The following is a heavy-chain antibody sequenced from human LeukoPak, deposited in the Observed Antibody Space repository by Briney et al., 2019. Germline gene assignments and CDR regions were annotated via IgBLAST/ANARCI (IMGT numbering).Heavy chain of an antibody. J-gene: IGHJ6*04. CDR1: GYPFTAGA. V-gene: IGHV1-18*01. CDR2: ISAYNGNT. D-gene: IGHD3-10*01. Sequence: ASVKVSCKVSGYPFTAGAFSWVRQAPGQGLEWMGWISAYNGNTNYAQKLQGRVTMTTDTSTSTAYMELRSLRSDDTAVYYCARGNYYGSGSLPMDVWGKGTTVTVSS. CDR3: ARGNYYGSGSLPMDV.